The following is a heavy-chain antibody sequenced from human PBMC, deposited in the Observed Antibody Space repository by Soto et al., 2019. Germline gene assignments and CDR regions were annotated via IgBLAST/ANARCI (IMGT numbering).Heavy chain of an antibody. CDR2: IHSGGDT. D-gene: IGHD2-15*01. CDR1: GFTVRTNY. V-gene: IGHV3-66*01. J-gene: IGHJ4*02. Sequence: SCAASGFTVRTNYMNWVRQAPGKGLEWVSIIHSGGDTYYADSVRGRFTISRDNSKNTLYLQMNSLRAEDTALYYCARDPFGGTPGPDYWGQGTLVTVSS. CDR3: ARDPFGGTPGPDY.